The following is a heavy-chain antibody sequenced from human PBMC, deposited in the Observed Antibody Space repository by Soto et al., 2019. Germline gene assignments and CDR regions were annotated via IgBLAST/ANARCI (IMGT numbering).Heavy chain of an antibody. CDR2: IYSGGST. D-gene: IGHD3-10*01. J-gene: IGHJ4*02. CDR1: GFTVSSNY. V-gene: IGHV3-53*01. CDR3: ARVGYYGSGSIAGGFDY. Sequence: SLRLSCAASGFTVSSNYMSWVRQAPGKGLEWVSVIYSGGSTYCADSVKGRFTISRDNSKNTLYLQMNSLRAEVTAVYYCARVGYYGSGSIAGGFDYWGQGTLVTVSS.